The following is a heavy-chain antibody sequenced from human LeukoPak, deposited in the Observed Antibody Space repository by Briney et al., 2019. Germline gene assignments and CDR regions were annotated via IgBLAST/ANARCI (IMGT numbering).Heavy chain of an antibody. CDR3: ARDRAIFGVVNPSLPAYYYYYMDV. J-gene: IGHJ6*03. CDR2: IIPIFGTA. Sequence: GASVKVSCKASGGTFSSYAISWVRQAPGQGLEWMGGIIPIFGTANYAQKFQGRVTITADKSTSTAYMELSSLRSEDTAVYYCARDRAIFGVVNPSLPAYYYYYMDVWGKGTTVTVSS. V-gene: IGHV1-69*06. D-gene: IGHD3-3*01. CDR1: GGTFSSYA.